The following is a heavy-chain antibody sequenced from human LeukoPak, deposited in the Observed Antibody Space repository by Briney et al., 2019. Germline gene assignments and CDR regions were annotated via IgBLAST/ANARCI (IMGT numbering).Heavy chain of an antibody. CDR3: ARDPYYGDYVV. CDR1: GFTFSSYW. V-gene: IGHV3-48*04. CDR2: ISSSGSTI. J-gene: IGHJ4*02. D-gene: IGHD4-17*01. Sequence: GGSLRLSCAASGFTFSSYWMTWVRQAPGKGLEWVSYISSSGSTIYYADSVKGRFTISRDNAKNSLYLQMNSLRAEDTAVYYCARDPYYGDYVVWGQGTLVTVSS.